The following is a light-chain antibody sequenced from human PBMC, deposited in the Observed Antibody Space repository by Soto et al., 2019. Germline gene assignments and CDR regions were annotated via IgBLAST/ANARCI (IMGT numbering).Light chain of an antibody. CDR2: GAS. V-gene: IGKV3-20*01. Sequence: EIVLTQSPGTLSLSPGERATLSCRASQSVTSTYLAWYQQKPGQAPRLLIYGASNRATGIPDRFTGSGSGTDFTLTISRLEPEDFAVYYCQQYNNYPWTFGQGTKVEIK. J-gene: IGKJ1*01. CDR1: QSVTSTY. CDR3: QQYNNYPWT.